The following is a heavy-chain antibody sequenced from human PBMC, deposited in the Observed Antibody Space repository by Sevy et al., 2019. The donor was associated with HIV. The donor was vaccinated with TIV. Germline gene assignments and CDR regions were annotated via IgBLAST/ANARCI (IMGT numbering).Heavy chain of an antibody. V-gene: IGHV1-18*01. CDR3: AGATERGDFDY. CDR1: GYTFTSYG. D-gene: IGHD1-26*01. CDR2: ISAYNGNT. J-gene: IGHJ4*02. Sequence: ASVKVSCKASGYTFTSYGISWVRQAPGQGLEWMGWISAYNGNTKYTKKLQGRVTMTTDTSTSTAYVGLRSLRSDDTAVYYGAGATERGDFDYWGQGTLVTVSS.